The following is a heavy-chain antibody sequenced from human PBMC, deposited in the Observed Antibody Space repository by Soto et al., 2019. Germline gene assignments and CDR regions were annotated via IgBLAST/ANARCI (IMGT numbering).Heavy chain of an antibody. CDR1: GFTFSSYS. CDR2: ISSSSSYI. V-gene: IGHV3-21*01. Sequence: GSLRLSCAASGFTFSSYSMNWVRQAPGKGLEWVSSISSSSSYIYYADSVKGRFTISRDNAKNSLYLQMNSLRAEDTAVYYCARDLRYCSSTSCPSYWGQGTLVTVSS. CDR3: ARDLRYCSSTSCPSY. J-gene: IGHJ4*02. D-gene: IGHD2-2*01.